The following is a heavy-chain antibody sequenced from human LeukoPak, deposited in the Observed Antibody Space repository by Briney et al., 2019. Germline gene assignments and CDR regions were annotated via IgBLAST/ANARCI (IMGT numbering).Heavy chain of an antibody. D-gene: IGHD3-22*01. CDR2: ISWNSGSI. J-gene: IGHJ4*02. CDR3: AKDTYYDSSGSPDY. V-gene: IGHV3-9*01. Sequence: PGGSLRLSCAASGFTFDDYAMHWVRQAPGKGLEWVSGISWNSGSIGYADSVKGRFTISRGNAKNSLYLQMNSLRAEDTALYYCAKDTYYDSSGSPDYWGQGTLVTVSS. CDR1: GFTFDDYA.